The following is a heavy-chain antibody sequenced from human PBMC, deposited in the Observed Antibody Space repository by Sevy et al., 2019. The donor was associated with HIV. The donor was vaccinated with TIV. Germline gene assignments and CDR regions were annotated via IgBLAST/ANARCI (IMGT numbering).Heavy chain of an antibody. CDR3: ARDQHGYAGNVRTGWFDP. CDR2: ISYDGTNK. V-gene: IGHV3-30-3*01. CDR1: GFTFSSYA. J-gene: IGHJ5*02. D-gene: IGHD5-12*01. Sequence: GGSLRLSCAASGFTFSSYAMHWVRQAPGKGLEWVAVISYDGTNKYYADSVKGRFTISRDNSKKILYVQMNSLRGEDTAVYYCARDQHGYAGNVRTGWFDPWGQGTLVTVSS.